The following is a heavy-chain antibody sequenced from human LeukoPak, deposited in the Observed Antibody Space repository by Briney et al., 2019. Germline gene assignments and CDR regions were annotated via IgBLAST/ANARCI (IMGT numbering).Heavy chain of an antibody. CDR1: GGSISSYY. Sequence: PSETLSLTCTVSGGSISSYYWSWIRQPAGKGLEWIGRIYTSGSTNYNPSLKSRVTMSVDTSKNQFSLKLSSVTAADTAVYYCARSILQGFAAHYYGSGSYYSNYYYYMDVWGKGTTVTVSS. D-gene: IGHD3-10*01. V-gene: IGHV4-4*07. J-gene: IGHJ6*03. CDR2: IYTSGST. CDR3: ARSILQGFAAHYYGSGSYYSNYYYYMDV.